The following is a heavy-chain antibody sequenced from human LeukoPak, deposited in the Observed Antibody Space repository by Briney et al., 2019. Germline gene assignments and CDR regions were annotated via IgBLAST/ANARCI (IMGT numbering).Heavy chain of an antibody. V-gene: IGHV1-18*01. CDR1: GYSFTSSG. J-gene: IGHJ4*02. CDR2: ISGDNDHT. CDR3: ARRWLYSDSGLSPLDH. D-gene: IGHD6-19*01. Sequence: ASVKVSCKGVGYSFTSSGISWVRQAPGQGLEWMGWISGDNDHTNYAQKIKGRVTMTTDTSTSTAYMELRSLRYDDTAVYYCARRWLYSDSGLSPLDHWGQGTLVTVSS.